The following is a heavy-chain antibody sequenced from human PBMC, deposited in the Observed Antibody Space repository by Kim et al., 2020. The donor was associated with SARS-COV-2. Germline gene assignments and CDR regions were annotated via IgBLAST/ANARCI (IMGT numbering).Heavy chain of an antibody. Sequence: GGSLRLSCAASGFTVSRNYMTWVRQAPGKGLEWVSIIYGGDSGPTFYAESVEGRFIISRDNSKNTLLLQMTSLRAEDTAVYYCATASKGYCSGGRCYPRGHDYWGQGTLVTVSP. J-gene: IGHJ4*02. CDR1: GFTVSRNY. CDR2: IYGGDSGPT. D-gene: IGHD2-15*01. CDR3: ATASKGYCSGGRCYPRGHDY. V-gene: IGHV3-53*01.